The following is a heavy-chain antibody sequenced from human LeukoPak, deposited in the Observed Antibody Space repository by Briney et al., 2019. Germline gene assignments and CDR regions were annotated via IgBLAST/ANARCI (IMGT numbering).Heavy chain of an antibody. V-gene: IGHV4-61*01. Sequence: SETLSLTCTVSGGSVSSGSYYWSWIRQPPGKGLEWIGYIYYSGSTNYNPSLKSRVTISVDTSKNQFSLKLSSVTAADTAVYYCASSTGDYFDHWGQGTLVTVSS. CDR1: GGSVSSGSYY. D-gene: IGHD4-17*01. CDR3: ASSTGDYFDH. J-gene: IGHJ4*02. CDR2: IYYSGST.